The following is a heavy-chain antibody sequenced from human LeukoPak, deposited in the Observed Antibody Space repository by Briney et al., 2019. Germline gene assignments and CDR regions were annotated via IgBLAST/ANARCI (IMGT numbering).Heavy chain of an antibody. V-gene: IGHV4-59*01. CDR2: IYYSGYT. CDR3: AGARGAVAGYFDY. Sequence: PSETLSLTCTVSGGSISSYYWSWIRQPPGKGLEWIGFIYYSGYTNYNPSLKSRLTISVDTSKNQFSLKLNSVTAADTAVYYCAGARGAVAGYFDYWGQGTLVTVSS. CDR1: GGSISSYY. D-gene: IGHD6-19*01. J-gene: IGHJ4*02.